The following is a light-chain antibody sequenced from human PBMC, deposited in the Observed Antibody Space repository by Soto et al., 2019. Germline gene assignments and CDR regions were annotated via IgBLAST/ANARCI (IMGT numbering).Light chain of an antibody. CDR3: QQYINLPFT. Sequence: DIQMTQSPSPLSASVGDRVTITCQASQDINNKLNWYQQKPGESPKLLINEASNLEMGVPSRFTGSGSGTDFTFTISSLQPEDFATYYCQQYINLPFTFGPGTKVDIK. J-gene: IGKJ3*01. CDR1: QDINNK. V-gene: IGKV1-33*01. CDR2: EAS.